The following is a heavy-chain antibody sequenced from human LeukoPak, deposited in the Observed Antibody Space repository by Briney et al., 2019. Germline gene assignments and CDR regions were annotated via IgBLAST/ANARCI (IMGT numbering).Heavy chain of an antibody. CDR2: IYYSGST. V-gene: IGHV4-59*01. CDR1: GGSISSYY. D-gene: IGHD3-9*01. Sequence: PSETLSLTCTVSGGSISSYYWSWIRQPPGKGLEWIGYIYYSGSTNYNPSLKSRVTISVDTSKNQFSLKLSSVTAADTAVYYCASIDLRYFDWAWGQGTLVTVSS. CDR3: ASIDLRYFDWA. J-gene: IGHJ5*02.